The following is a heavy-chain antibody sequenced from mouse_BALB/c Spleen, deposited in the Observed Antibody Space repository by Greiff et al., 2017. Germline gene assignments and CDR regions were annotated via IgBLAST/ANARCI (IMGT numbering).Heavy chain of an antibody. CDR1: GFNIKDYY. CDR2: IDPENGDT. D-gene: IGHD2-1*01. Sequence: EVQLQESGAELVRPGASVKLSCTASGFNIKDYYMHWVKQRPEHGLEWIGWIDPENGDTEYAPKFQGKATMTADTSSNTAYLQLSSLTSEDTAVYYCNAWGGNYFPFDYWGQGTTLTVSS. V-gene: IGHV14-4*02. J-gene: IGHJ2*01. CDR3: NAWGGNYFPFDY.